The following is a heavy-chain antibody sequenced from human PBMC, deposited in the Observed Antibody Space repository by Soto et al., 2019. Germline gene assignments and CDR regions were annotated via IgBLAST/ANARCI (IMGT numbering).Heavy chain of an antibody. CDR2: IYWDDDK. D-gene: IGHD3-10*01. CDR3: AHHPYYGLGSYSFDS. CDR1: GFSLTTSGVG. V-gene: IGHV2-5*02. Sequence: QITLKESGPTLVRPTQTLTLTCTFSGFSLTTSGVGVGWIRQPPGKALEWLAVIYWDDDKRYSSSLKSRLTITKDTSKNQVVLTMTYMDPVDTATYYCAHHPYYGLGSYSFDSWGQGTLVTVSS. J-gene: IGHJ4*02.